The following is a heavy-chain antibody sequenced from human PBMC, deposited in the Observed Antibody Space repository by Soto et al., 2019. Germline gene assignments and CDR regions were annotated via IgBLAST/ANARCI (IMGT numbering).Heavy chain of an antibody. CDR3: ARVNKDRPRLPGDYYYYYYMDV. J-gene: IGHJ6*03. CDR2: INPSGGST. Sequence: GASVKVSCKASGYTFTSYYMHWVRQAPGQGLEWMGIINPSGGSTSYAQKLQGRVTMTRDTSTSTVYMELSSLRSEDTAVYYCARVNKDRPRLPGDYYYYYYMDVWGKGTTVTVSS. D-gene: IGHD2-15*01. CDR1: GYTFTSYY. V-gene: IGHV1-46*03.